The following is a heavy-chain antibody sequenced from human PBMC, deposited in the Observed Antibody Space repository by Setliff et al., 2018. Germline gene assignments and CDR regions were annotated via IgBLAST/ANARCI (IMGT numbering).Heavy chain of an antibody. J-gene: IGHJ6*02. CDR3: ARAPGYSYGYYYYGMDV. CDR1: GGSFRGYY. V-gene: IGHV4-34*12. CDR2: IIHSGGT. Sequence: PSETLSLTCAVYGGSFRGYYWRWIRQPPGKRLEWIGGIIHSGGTNYNPSLKSRVTISVDTSKNQFSLTLRSVTAADTAVYYCARAPGYSYGYYYYGMDVWGQGTTVTVSS. D-gene: IGHD5-18*01.